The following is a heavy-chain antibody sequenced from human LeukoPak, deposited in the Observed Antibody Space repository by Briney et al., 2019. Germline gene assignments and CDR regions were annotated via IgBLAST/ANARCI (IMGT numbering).Heavy chain of an antibody. Sequence: GGSLRLSCAAPGFTFSSFWMSWVRQAPGKGLEWVANIKEDGREKNYVDSVKGRFTVSRDNAKNSLYLQMNSLRAEDAAVYCCARDHYFAEDYWGQGTLVTVSS. D-gene: IGHD3-9*01. CDR3: ARDHYFAEDY. V-gene: IGHV3-7*03. CDR1: GFTFSSFW. J-gene: IGHJ4*02. CDR2: IKEDGREK.